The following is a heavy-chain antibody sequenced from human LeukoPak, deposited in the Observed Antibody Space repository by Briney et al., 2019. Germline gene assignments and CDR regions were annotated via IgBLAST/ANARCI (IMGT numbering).Heavy chain of an antibody. CDR1: GGSISSSSYY. V-gene: IGHV4-39*01. D-gene: IGHD6-13*01. CDR3: VSPEAGTAHFEY. J-gene: IGHJ4*02. Sequence: PSETLSLTCPVSGGSISSSSYYWGWIRQPPGKGLEWIGSVSYSGSTYYNPSLKSRVTISVDTSKNQFSLKVSSVTAADTAVYYCVSPEAGTAHFEYWGQGTLATVSS. CDR2: VSYSGST.